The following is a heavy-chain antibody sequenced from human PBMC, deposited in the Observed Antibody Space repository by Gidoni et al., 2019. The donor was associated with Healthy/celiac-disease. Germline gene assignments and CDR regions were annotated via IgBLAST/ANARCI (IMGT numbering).Heavy chain of an antibody. CDR2: IYPGDSDT. CDR3: ARRVAATPPWFDP. Sequence: EVQLVQSGAEVKKPGESLKISGKGPGTTFTSYWIGWVRQMPGKGLEWMGIIYPGDSDTRYSPSFQGQVTISADKSISTAYLQWSSLKASDTAMYYCARRVAATPPWFDPWGQGTLVTVSS. D-gene: IGHD2-15*01. CDR1: GTTFTSYW. J-gene: IGHJ5*02. V-gene: IGHV5-51*03.